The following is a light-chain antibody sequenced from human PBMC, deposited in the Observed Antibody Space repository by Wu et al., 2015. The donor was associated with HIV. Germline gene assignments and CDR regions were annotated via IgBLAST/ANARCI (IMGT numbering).Light chain of an antibody. CDR1: YSISDW. CDR2: RAS. J-gene: IGKJ1*01. Sequence: IQMTQSPSTLSASIGDRVVITCRASYSISDWVAWYQQKPGKLPKLLIYRASYLESGVPSRFSGSGSGTEFTLTINSLQPEDFATYYCQQYNSWWTFGQGTKVEMK. V-gene: IGKV1-5*03. CDR3: QQYNSWWT.